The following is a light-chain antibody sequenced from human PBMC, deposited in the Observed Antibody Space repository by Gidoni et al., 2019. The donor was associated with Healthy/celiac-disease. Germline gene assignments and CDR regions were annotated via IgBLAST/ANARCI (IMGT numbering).Light chain of an antibody. J-gene: IGLJ2*01. CDR3: QSYDSSLSGVV. CDR1: SSNIGAGYN. Sequence: QSVLTPPPSVSGAPVQSVTISCTGSSSNIGAGYNVHWYQQLPGTAPKLLIYGNRNRPSGVPDRFSGSNSGTSASLAITGLRAEDEADYYGQSYDSSLSGVVFGGGTKLTVL. V-gene: IGLV1-40*01. CDR2: GNR.